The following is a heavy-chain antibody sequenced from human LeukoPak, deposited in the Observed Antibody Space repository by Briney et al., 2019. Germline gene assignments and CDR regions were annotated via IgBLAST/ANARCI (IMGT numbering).Heavy chain of an antibody. D-gene: IGHD2-2*01. CDR1: GGSISSSSYY. CDR3: ARAPANIVVVPAAMSMHYYYYYMDV. CDR2: IYYSGST. Sequence: SETLSLTCTVSGGSISSSSYYWGWIRQPPGKGLEWIGSIYYSGSTYYNPSLKSRVTISVDTSKNQFSLKLSSVTAADTAVYYCARAPANIVVVPAAMSMHYYYYYMDVWGKGTTVTVSS. J-gene: IGHJ6*03. V-gene: IGHV4-39*01.